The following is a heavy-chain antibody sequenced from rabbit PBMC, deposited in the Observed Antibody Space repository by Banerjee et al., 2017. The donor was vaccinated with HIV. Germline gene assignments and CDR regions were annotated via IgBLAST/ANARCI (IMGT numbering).Heavy chain of an antibody. J-gene: IGHJ4*01. CDR3: ARNTYGAAGNL. V-gene: IGHV1S40*01. Sequence: QSLEESGGDLVKPGASLTLTCTASGFSFSSSNWIHWVRQAPGKGLEWIGCINAGDGSTDYASWAKGRFTISRSSSTTVTLHMTSLTAADTATYFCARNTYGAAGNLWGQGTLVTVS. CDR1: GFSFSSSNW. CDR2: INAGDGST. D-gene: IGHD6-1*01.